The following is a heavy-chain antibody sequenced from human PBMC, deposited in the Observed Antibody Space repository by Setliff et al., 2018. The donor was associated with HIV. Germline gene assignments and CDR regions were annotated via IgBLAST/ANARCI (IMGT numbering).Heavy chain of an antibody. CDR2: IIPILGIA. CDR3: ARAYYYDSSGLAPYYYYGMDV. D-gene: IGHD3-22*01. J-gene: IGHJ6*02. CDR1: GGTFSSYA. V-gene: IGHV1-69*10. Sequence: SVKVSCKASGGTFSSYAISWVRQAPGQRLEWMGGIIPILGIANYAQKFQGRVTITADKSTSTAYMELSSLRSEDTAVYYCARAYYYDSSGLAPYYYYGMDVWGQGTTVTV.